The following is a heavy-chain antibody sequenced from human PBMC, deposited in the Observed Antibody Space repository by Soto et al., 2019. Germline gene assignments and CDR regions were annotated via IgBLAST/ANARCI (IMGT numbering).Heavy chain of an antibody. Sequence: GGSLRLSCAASGFTFSSYSMNWVRQAPGKGLEWVSYISSSSSTIYYADSVKGRFTISRDNAKNSLYLQMNSLRAEDTAVYYCARGTMGWYLDYWGQGTLVTVSS. CDR2: ISSSSSTI. D-gene: IGHD1-1*01. V-gene: IGHV3-48*01. CDR3: ARGTMGWYLDY. CDR1: GFTFSSYS. J-gene: IGHJ4*02.